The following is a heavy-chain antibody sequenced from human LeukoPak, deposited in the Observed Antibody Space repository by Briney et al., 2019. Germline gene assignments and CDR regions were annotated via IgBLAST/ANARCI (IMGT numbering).Heavy chain of an antibody. CDR3: VRGHYDMDV. CDR1: GFTFDDYA. CDR2: ISWNSGSI. Sequence: GGSLRLSCAASGFTFDDYAMHWVRQAPGKGLEWVSGISWNSGSIGYADSVKGRFTISRDNAKNSLYLQMNSLRAEDTALYYCVRGHYDMDVWGQGTTVTVSS. V-gene: IGHV3-9*01. J-gene: IGHJ6*02.